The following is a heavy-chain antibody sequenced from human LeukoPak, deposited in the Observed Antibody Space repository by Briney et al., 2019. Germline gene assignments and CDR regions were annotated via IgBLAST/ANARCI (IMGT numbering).Heavy chain of an antibody. D-gene: IGHD6-13*01. CDR1: GFTFSKTW. Sequence: GGSLRLSCEASGFTFSKTWMNWVRQAPGKGLEWVGRIKSRADAGTTDYAAPVKGRFTISRDDSKSIAYLQMNSLKTEDTAVYYCTREPGIAAAGRMDVWGQGTTVTVSS. CDR3: TREPGIAAAGRMDV. V-gene: IGHV3-15*01. J-gene: IGHJ6*02. CDR2: IKSRADAGTT.